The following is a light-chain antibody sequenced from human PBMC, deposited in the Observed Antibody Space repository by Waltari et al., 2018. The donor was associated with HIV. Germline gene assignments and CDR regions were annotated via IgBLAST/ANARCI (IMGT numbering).Light chain of an antibody. J-gene: IGKJ4*01. Sequence: DIVMTQSPDSLAVSLVERATINCKSIQSVLSSSDNNNYLAWDQQNQGQPPNLLIYWASTRESGVPDRFSGSGSGTDFTLTISSLQAEDVAVYYCHQYYSAPLTVGGGTKVEIK. CDR3: HQYYSAPLT. CDR1: QSVLSSSDNNNY. CDR2: WAS. V-gene: IGKV4-1*01.